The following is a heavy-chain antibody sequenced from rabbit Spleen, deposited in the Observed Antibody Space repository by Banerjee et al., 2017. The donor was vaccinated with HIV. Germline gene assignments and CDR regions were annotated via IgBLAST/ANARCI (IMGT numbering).Heavy chain of an antibody. Sequence: QSLEESGGDLVKPGASLTLTCTASGVSFSSNSYMCWVRQAPGKGLEWIACIDTGSSGSAYYASWAKGRFFMSRPSSTTVTLQMTSLTVADTATYFCARDLVAAIGWNFNLWGPGTLVTVS. CDR3: ARDLVAAIGWNFNL. V-gene: IGHV1S40*01. CDR1: GVSFSSNSY. CDR2: IDTGSSGSA. J-gene: IGHJ4*01. D-gene: IGHD5-1*01.